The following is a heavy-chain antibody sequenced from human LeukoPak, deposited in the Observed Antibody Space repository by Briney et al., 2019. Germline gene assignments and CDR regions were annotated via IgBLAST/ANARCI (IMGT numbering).Heavy chain of an antibody. Sequence: ESGPTLVKPTQTLTLTCTFSGFSLSTSGVGVGWIRQPPGKALEWLALIDWDDDKYYSRSLKTRLTISKDTSKNQVVLTMTNMDPVDTATYYCARTPPGGSKVVTSHWYFDLWGPGTLVTVSS. J-gene: IGHJ2*01. D-gene: IGHD4-23*01. CDR1: GFSLSTSGVG. V-gene: IGHV2-70*01. CDR2: IDWDDDK. CDR3: ARTPPGGSKVVTSHWYFDL.